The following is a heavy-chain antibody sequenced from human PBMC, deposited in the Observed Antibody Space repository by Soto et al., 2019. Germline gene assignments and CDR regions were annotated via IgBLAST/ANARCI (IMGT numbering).Heavy chain of an antibody. CDR2: ISGSGGST. CDR1: GFTFSSYA. D-gene: IGHD6-19*01. CDR3: AAPGYSSGSIDY. J-gene: IGHJ4*02. V-gene: IGHV3-23*01. Sequence: EVQLLASGRGLVQPGGSLRLSCAASGFTFSSYAMNWVRQAPGKGLEWVSAISGSGGSTYYADSVKGRFTISRDNSKNTLYLQMNSLRAEDTAVYYCAAPGYSSGSIDYWGQGTLVTVSS.